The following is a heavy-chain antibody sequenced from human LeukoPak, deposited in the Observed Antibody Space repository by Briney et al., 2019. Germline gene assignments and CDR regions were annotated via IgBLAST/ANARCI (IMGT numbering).Heavy chain of an antibody. D-gene: IGHD4/OR15-4a*01. J-gene: IGHJ6*03. V-gene: IGHV5-51*01. CDR1: GYSFTSYW. CDR3: ARGFYGGYYYYYYMDV. CDR2: IYPGDSDT. Sequence: GESLEISCKGSGYSFTSYWIGWVRQMPGKGLEWMGIIYPGDSDTRYSPSFQGQVTISADRSISTAYLQWSSLKASDTAMYYCARGFYGGYYYYYYMDVWGKGTTVTVSS.